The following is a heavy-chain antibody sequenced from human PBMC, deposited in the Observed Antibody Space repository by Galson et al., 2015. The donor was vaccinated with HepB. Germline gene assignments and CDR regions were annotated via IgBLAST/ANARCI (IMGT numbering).Heavy chain of an antibody. V-gene: IGHV4-34*01. D-gene: IGHD6-19*01. J-gene: IGHJ6*02. CDR1: GFTFRIYG. Sequence: LRLSCAASGFTFRIYGMSWVRQAPGKGLEWIGEINHSGRTNYNPSLKSRVTISVDTFKNQLSLNLSSLTAADTAVYYCARDRRLLYYYYNGMDVWGQGTTVTVSS. CDR3: ARDRRLLYYYYNGMDV. CDR2: INHSGRT.